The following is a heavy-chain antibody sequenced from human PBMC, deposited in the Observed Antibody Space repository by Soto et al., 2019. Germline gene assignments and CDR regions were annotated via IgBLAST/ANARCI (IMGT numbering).Heavy chain of an antibody. CDR3: ARDLRGYSRYDYLDY. D-gene: IGHD5-12*01. CDR2: IYNGGST. V-gene: IGHV4-31*03. Sequence: PSETLSLTCTVSGDSVSSVGFHWAWLRRPPGKGLEWIGYIYNGGSTYYNPSLKSRVTISVDASKNQLSLRLASVTAADTAVYYCARDLRGYSRYDYLDYWGQGIPVTVSS. CDR1: GDSVSSVGFH. J-gene: IGHJ4*02.